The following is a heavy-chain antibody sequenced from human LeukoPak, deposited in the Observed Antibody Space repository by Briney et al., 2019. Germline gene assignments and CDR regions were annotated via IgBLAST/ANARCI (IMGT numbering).Heavy chain of an antibody. J-gene: IGHJ4*02. CDR1: GFTFSSYA. V-gene: IGHV3-15*01. D-gene: IGHD3-3*01. CDR2: IKKKSDGATT. CDR3: TWSGLKIES. Sequence: PGGSLRLSCAASGFTFSSYAMSWVRQAPGKGLEWLGQIKKKSDGATTAYAAPVKGRFTISRDDSKNTLFLQMNSLKTEDTALYYCTWSGLKIESWGQGTLVTVSS.